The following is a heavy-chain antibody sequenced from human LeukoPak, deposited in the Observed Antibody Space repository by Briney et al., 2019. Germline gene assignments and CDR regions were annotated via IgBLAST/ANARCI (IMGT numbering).Heavy chain of an antibody. CDR3: ARDRSGRFDL. CDR1: GGSISGYY. V-gene: IGHV4-31*03. J-gene: IGHJ2*01. Sequence: PSETLSVTCTVSGGSISGYYWSWIRQHPGKGLEWIGYIYYSGSTYYNPSLKSRVTISVDTSKNQFSLKLSSVTAADTAVYYCARDRSGRFDLWGRGTLVTVSS. CDR2: IYYSGST.